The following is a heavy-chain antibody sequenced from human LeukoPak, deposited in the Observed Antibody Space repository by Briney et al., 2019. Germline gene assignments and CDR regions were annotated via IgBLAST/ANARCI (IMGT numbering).Heavy chain of an antibody. V-gene: IGHV3-30*04. Sequence: GGSPRLSCAASGFTFNTYAIHWARQAPGKGLEWVAFISWNADTTYYADSVKGRFTISRDDSKNAVYLQMNSLKAEDTALYYCARDLSTKCSSDYWGQGTLVTGSS. CDR2: ISWNADTT. J-gene: IGHJ4*02. CDR3: ARDLSTKCSSDY. CDR1: GFTFNTYA. D-gene: IGHD2-2*01.